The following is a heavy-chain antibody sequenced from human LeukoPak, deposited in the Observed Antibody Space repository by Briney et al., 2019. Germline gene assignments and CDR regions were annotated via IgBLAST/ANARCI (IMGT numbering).Heavy chain of an antibody. CDR3: ARDRGSTGYYYLDS. CDR2: TYHTGST. Sequence: SETLSLTCSVSGGPVTEYYWSWIRQPPGKGLEWIGYTYHTGSTNYSPSLKSRVTMSVDASRNQFSLKLVSVTAADTAVYYCARDRGSTGYYYLDSWGQGNLVTVSS. CDR1: GGPVTEYY. V-gene: IGHV4-59*02. D-gene: IGHD1-26*01. J-gene: IGHJ4*02.